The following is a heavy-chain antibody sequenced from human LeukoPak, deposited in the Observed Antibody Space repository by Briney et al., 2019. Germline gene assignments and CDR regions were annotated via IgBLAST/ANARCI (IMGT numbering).Heavy chain of an antibody. V-gene: IGHV4-4*02. Sequence: SETLSLTCAVSGGSISSSNWWSWVRQPPGKGLEWIGRIYTSGSTNYNPSLKSRVTMSVDTSKNQFSLKLSSVTAADTAVYYCARDLYDILTGYLSDIWGQGTLVTVSS. D-gene: IGHD3-9*01. J-gene: IGHJ4*02. CDR3: ARDLYDILTGYLSDI. CDR1: GGSISSSNW. CDR2: IYTSGST.